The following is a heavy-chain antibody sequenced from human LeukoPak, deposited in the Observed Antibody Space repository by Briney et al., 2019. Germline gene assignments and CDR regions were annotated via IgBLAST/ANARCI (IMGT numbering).Heavy chain of an antibody. CDR1: GGTFSSYA. V-gene: IGHV1-69*05. CDR2: IIPIFGTA. D-gene: IGHD1-7*01. Sequence: ASVKVSCKPSGGTFSSYAITWVRQAPGQGLEWMGGIIPIFGTANYAQKFQGRVTITMDESTSTAYMELSSLRFDDTAVYYCARGPPSGTTSFDIWGQGTRVTVSS. J-gene: IGHJ3*02. CDR3: ARGPPSGTTSFDI.